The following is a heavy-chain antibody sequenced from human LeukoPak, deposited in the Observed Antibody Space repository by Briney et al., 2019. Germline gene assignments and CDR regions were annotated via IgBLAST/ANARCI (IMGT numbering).Heavy chain of an antibody. Sequence: ASVKVSCKASGYTFNGFYSHWVRQAPGQGLEWMGWINPNSGGTNYAQKFQGRVTMTRDTSISTAYMELSRLRSDDTAVYYCARWMATVTTPDYWGQGTLVTVSS. J-gene: IGHJ4*02. D-gene: IGHD4-11*01. CDR3: ARWMATVTTPDY. CDR1: GYTFNGFY. V-gene: IGHV1-2*02. CDR2: INPNSGGT.